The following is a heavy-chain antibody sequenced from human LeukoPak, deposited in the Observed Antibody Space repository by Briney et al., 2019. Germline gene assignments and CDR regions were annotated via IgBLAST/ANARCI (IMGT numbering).Heavy chain of an antibody. CDR1: GYTFTGYY. CDR2: INPNSGGT. V-gene: IGHV1-2*02. D-gene: IGHD6-19*01. CDR3: ARDYAVAGTGLFDY. Sequence: GAPVKVSCKASGYTFTGYYMHWVRQAPGQGLEWMGWINPNSGGTNYAQKFQGGVTMTRDTSISTAYMELSRLRSDDTAVYYCARDYAVAGTGLFDYWGQGTLVTVSS. J-gene: IGHJ4*02.